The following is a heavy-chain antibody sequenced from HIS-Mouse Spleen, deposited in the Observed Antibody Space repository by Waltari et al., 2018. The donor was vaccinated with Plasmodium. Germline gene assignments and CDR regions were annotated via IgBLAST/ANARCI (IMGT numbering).Heavy chain of an antibody. CDR3: ARGRGACFDY. Sequence: QLQLQESGPGLVKPSETLSLTCTVSGGSISSSSYYLGWIRQPPGKGLEWIGSIYYSGSTYYNPSLKSRVTISVDTSKNQFSLKLSSVTAADTAVYYCARGRGACFDYWGQGTLVTVSS. CDR1: GGSISSSSYY. CDR2: IYYSGST. V-gene: IGHV4-39*07. J-gene: IGHJ4*02. D-gene: IGHD3-16*01.